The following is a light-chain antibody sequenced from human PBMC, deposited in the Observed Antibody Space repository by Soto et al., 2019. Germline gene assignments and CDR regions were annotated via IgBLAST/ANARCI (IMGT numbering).Light chain of an antibody. Sequence: EILLTQSPATLSVSPGETATLSCRASQNVLSDLAWYQQKPGQAPRLLVYGATTSATDAPAKFRGRGSGTEFSLTISSPQSEDSATYYCQQYRSWPRTFGQGSKVEI. CDR3: QQYRSWPRT. J-gene: IGKJ1*01. CDR2: GAT. V-gene: IGKV3-15*01. CDR1: QNVLSD.